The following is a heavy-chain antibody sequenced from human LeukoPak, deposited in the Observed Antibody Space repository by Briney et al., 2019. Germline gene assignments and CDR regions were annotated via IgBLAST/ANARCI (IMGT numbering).Heavy chain of an antibody. CDR2: IYYSGST. CDR1: GYSISSGYY. Sequence: SETLSLTCTVSGYSISSGYYWGWIRPPPGKGLEWIGSIYYSGSTYYNPSLKSRVTISVDTSKNQFSLKLSSVTAADTAVYYCAREREAVAVADEDAFDIWGQGTMVTVSS. D-gene: IGHD6-19*01. V-gene: IGHV4-38-2*02. J-gene: IGHJ3*02. CDR3: AREREAVAVADEDAFDI.